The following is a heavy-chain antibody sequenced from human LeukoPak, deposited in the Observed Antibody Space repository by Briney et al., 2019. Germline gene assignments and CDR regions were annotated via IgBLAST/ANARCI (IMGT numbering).Heavy chain of an antibody. Sequence: GGSLRLSCAASGFTFSSYGMHWVRQASGKGLEWVAVIWYDGSNKYYADSVKGRFTISRDNSKNTLYLQMNSLRAEDTAVYYCARDSLYSSSSDFGAFDIWGQGTMVTVSS. V-gene: IGHV3-33*01. CDR1: GFTFSSYG. J-gene: IGHJ3*02. CDR3: ARDSLYSSSSDFGAFDI. D-gene: IGHD6-13*01. CDR2: IWYDGSNK.